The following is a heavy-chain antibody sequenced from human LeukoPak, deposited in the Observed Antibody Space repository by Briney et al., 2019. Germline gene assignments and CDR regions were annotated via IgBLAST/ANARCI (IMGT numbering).Heavy chain of an antibody. V-gene: IGHV3-23*01. Sequence: AGGSLRLSCAVSGITFSSFAMNWVRQAPGKGPEWVSGISGTAGSTYYADSVKGRFTISRDNSKNTLYLLMSSLRADDTAVYYCAKETSMQLWNYYYFDYWGQGALVTVSS. CDR3: AKETSMQLWNYYYFDY. CDR1: GITFSSFA. D-gene: IGHD3-10*01. CDR2: ISGTAGST. J-gene: IGHJ4*02.